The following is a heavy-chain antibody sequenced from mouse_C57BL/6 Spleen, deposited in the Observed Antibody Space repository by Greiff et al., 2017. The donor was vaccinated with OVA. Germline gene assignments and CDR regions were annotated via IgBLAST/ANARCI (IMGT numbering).Heavy chain of an antibody. D-gene: IGHD3-2*02. J-gene: IGHJ4*01. CDR2: IYPRSGNT. CDR1: GYTFTSYG. CDR3: ARELRLPYYDAMDY. Sequence: VQLQQSGAELARPGASVKLSCKASGYTFTSYGISWVKQRTGQGLEWIGEIYPRSGNTYYNEKFKGKATLTADKSSSTAYMELRSLTSEDSAVYFCARELRLPYYDAMDYWGQGTSVTVSS. V-gene: IGHV1-81*01.